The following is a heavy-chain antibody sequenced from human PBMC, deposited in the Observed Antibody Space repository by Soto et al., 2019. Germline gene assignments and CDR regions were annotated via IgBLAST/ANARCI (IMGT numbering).Heavy chain of an antibody. CDR2: ISWNGGSI. D-gene: IGHD1-26*01. V-gene: IGHV3-9*01. Sequence: EVQLVESGGGLVQPGRSLRLSCAASKFTFDDYAMHWVRQAPGKGLEWVSGISWNGGSIGYADSVKARFTISRDNAKNYLYLQMNSLRVVVTALYYCAKDISGRGSFYYYHGLDVWGQGTTVTVSS. CDR1: KFTFDDYA. J-gene: IGHJ6*02. CDR3: AKDISGRGSFYYYHGLDV.